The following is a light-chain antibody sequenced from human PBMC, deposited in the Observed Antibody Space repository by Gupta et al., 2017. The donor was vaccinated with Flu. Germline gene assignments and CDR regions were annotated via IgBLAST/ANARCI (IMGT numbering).Light chain of an antibody. Sequence: TVTLTCGLSSGSVSSNNYPSWYQQAPGQAPRTLIYTTNTRSAGVPDRFSGSILGNKAALSITGAQADDESDYYCVLYMGNGISVFGGGTKLTV. V-gene: IGLV8-61*01. CDR3: VLYMGNGISV. CDR1: SGSVSSNNY. CDR2: TTN. J-gene: IGLJ3*02.